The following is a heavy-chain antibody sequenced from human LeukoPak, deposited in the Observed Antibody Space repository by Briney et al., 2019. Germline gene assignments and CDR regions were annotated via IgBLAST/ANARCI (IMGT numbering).Heavy chain of an antibody. CDR3: ASEVGATVY. CDR2: IYSGGST. J-gene: IGHJ4*02. D-gene: IGHD1-26*01. V-gene: IGHV3-66*01. Sequence: GGSLRLSCAASGFIVSSNYMTWVRQAPGKGLEWVSIIYSGGSTYYADSVKGRFTISRDNSKNTLYLQMNSLRAEDTAVYYCASEVGATVYWGQGTLVTVSS. CDR1: GFIVSSNY.